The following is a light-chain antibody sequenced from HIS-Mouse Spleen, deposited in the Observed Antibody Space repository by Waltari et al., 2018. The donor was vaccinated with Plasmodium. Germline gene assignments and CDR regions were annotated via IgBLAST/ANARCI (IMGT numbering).Light chain of an antibody. J-gene: IGLJ3*02. Sequence: SYELTQPPSVSVSPGPTATITCSAAHLGDKYACWYQQKPGQSPVLVIYQDSKRPSGIPERFSGSNSGNTATLTISGTQAMDEADYYCQAWDSSTAVFGGGTKLTVL. CDR3: QAWDSSTAV. CDR1: HLGDKY. V-gene: IGLV3-1*01. CDR2: QDS.